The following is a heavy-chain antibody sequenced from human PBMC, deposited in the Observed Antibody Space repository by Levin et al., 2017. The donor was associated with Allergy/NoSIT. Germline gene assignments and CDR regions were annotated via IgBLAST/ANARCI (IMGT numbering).Heavy chain of an antibody. CDR3: ARDPVVTAIPISLDDAFDS. Sequence: SVKVSCKASGGTFSSYTISWVRQAPGQGLEWMGRIIPILGIANYAQKFQGRVTITADKSTSTAYMELSSLRSEDTAVYYCARDPVVTAIPISLDDAFDSWGQGTMVTVSS. J-gene: IGHJ3*02. V-gene: IGHV1-69*04. CDR1: GGTFSSYT. CDR2: IIPILGIA. D-gene: IGHD2-21*02.